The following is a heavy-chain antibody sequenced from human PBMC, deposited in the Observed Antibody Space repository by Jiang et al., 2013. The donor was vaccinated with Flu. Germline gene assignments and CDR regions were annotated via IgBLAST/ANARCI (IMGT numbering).Heavy chain of an antibody. Sequence: GAEVKKPGASVKVSCKASGYTFTSYGISWVRQAPGQGLEWMGIINPSGGSTSYAQKFQGRVTMTRDTSTSTVYMELSSLRSEDTAVYYCARIGVAGEPGDYWGQGTLVTVSS. CDR3: ARIGVAGEPGDY. J-gene: IGHJ4*02. CDR1: GYTFTSYG. V-gene: IGHV1-46*03. CDR2: INPSGGST. D-gene: IGHD2-15*01.